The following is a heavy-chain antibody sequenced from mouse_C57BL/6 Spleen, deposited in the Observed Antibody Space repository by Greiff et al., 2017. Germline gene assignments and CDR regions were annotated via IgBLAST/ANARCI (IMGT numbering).Heavy chain of an antibody. CDR1: GYAFSSYW. CDR2: IYPGDGDT. V-gene: IGHV1-80*01. D-gene: IGHD1-1*01. CDR3: ARGVKTHYEDYFAY. J-gene: IGHJ2*01. Sequence: QVQLQQSGAELVKPGASVKISCKASGYAFSSYWMTWVNPRPGKGLDWIGQIYPGDGDTTYNGKFKGKAALTADKSSSTAYMQLSSLTSEDSAVYFCARGVKTHYEDYFAYWGQGTTLTGSS.